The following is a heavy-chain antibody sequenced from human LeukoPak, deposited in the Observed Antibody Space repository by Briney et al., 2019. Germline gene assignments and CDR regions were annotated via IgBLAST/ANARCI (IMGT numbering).Heavy chain of an antibody. V-gene: IGHV3-48*04. D-gene: IGHD1-26*01. J-gene: IGHJ4*02. CDR1: GFTYSSYS. CDR3: ARDGAPLDY. Sequence: GSLRLSCAASGFTYSSYSMSWVRQAPGKGLEWVSFISRDGGTIYYADSVKGRFTISRDNAKNSLYLQMNSLRAEDTAVYYCARDGAPLDYWGQGTLLTVSS. CDR2: ISRDGGTI.